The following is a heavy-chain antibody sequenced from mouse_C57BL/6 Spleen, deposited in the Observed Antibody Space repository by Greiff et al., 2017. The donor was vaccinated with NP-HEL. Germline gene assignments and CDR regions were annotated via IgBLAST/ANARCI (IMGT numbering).Heavy chain of an antibody. D-gene: IGHD1-1*01. J-gene: IGHJ4*01. CDR1: GYTFTSYW. Sequence: EVQLQESGTVLARPGASVKMSCKTSGYTFTSYWMHWVKQRPGQGLEWIGAIYPGNSDTSYNQKFKGKATLTAVTSASTAYMELSSLTNEDSAVYYCTRDTISYYGSHYAMDYWGQGTSVTVSS. CDR2: IYPGNSDT. CDR3: TRDTISYYGSHYAMDY. V-gene: IGHV1-5*01.